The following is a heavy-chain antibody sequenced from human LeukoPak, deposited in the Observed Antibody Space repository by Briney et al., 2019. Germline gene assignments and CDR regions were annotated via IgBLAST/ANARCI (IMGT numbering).Heavy chain of an antibody. D-gene: IGHD2-15*01. Sequence: GGSLRLSCAASGFTFSSYAMSWVRQAPGKGLEWVSAISGRGGSTYYADSVKGRFTISRVNSKNTLYLQMNSLRAGDTAVYYCAKYHNCSGGGCYGYFDYWGQGTLVTVSS. CDR2: ISGRGGST. V-gene: IGHV3-23*01. J-gene: IGHJ4*02. CDR1: GFTFSSYA. CDR3: AKYHNCSGGGCYGYFDY.